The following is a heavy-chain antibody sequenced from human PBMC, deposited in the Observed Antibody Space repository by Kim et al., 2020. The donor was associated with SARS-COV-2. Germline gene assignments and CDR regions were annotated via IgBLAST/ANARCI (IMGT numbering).Heavy chain of an antibody. Sequence: GGSLRLFCEASGFTFSIYVMSWVRQAPGKGLELVSSISATGSNSYYADSVKGRFTMSRDNSKKTLYLQMDSLRAVDTAVYYCARRKVISYYYYYGMDVWGQGTTVTVSS. CDR3: ARRKVISYYYYYGMDV. CDR2: ISATGSNS. V-gene: IGHV3-23*01. CDR1: GFTFSIYV. J-gene: IGHJ6*02. D-gene: IGHD3-16*02.